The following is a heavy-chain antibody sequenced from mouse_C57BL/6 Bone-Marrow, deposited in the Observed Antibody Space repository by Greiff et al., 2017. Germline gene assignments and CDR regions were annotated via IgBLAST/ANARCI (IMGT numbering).Heavy chain of an antibody. Sequence: EVQVVESGTVLARPGASVKMSCKTSGYTFTSYWMHWVKQRPGQGLEWIGAIYPGNSDTSYNQKFKGKAKLTAVTSASTAYMELSSLTNEDSAVYYCTRWGLRRVYYAMDYWGQGTSVTVSS. V-gene: IGHV1-5*01. CDR3: TRWGLRRVYYAMDY. J-gene: IGHJ4*01. CDR2: IYPGNSDT. D-gene: IGHD2-4*01. CDR1: GYTFTSYW.